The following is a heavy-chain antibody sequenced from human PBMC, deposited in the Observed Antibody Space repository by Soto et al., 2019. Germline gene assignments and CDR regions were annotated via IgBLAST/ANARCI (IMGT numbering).Heavy chain of an antibody. Sequence: SETLSLTCTVSGGSISSYYWIWIRQPPGKGLEWIGYIYYSGSTNYNPSLKSRVTISVDTSKNQFSLKLSSVTAADTAVYYCARSDSPYDSVAYWGQGTLVTVSS. V-gene: IGHV4-59*01. CDR1: GGSISSYY. CDR2: IYYSGST. CDR3: ARSDSPYDSVAY. J-gene: IGHJ4*02. D-gene: IGHD5-12*01.